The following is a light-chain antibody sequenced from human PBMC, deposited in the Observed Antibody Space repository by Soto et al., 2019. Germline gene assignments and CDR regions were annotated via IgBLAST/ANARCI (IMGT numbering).Light chain of an antibody. J-gene: IGLJ1*01. CDR3: AVWDDSLNGYV. CDR1: SSNIGSNT. V-gene: IGLV1-44*01. CDR2: SNN. Sequence: QSVLTQPPSASWTPGQRVTISCSGRSSNIGSNTVNWYQHLPRAAPKLLIQSNNQRPSGVPDRFSGSQSGTSASLAISGLQSEDEADDYWAVWDDSLNGYVFGTGTKVTVL.